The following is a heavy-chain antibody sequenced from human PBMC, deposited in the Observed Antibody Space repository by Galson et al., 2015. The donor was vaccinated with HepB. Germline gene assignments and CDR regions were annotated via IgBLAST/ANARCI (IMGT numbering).Heavy chain of an antibody. CDR1: GFTFSNYN. Sequence: LRLSCAASGFTFSNYNMNWVRQAPGKGLEWVSSISSTGDYIYYADSVEGRFTISRDNAKNSVHLQMNSLRVEDTAVYYCARDRPPAIAAADSFQHWGQGTLVTVSS. J-gene: IGHJ1*01. V-gene: IGHV3-21*01. CDR2: ISSTGDYI. CDR3: ARDRPPAIAAADSFQH. D-gene: IGHD6-25*01.